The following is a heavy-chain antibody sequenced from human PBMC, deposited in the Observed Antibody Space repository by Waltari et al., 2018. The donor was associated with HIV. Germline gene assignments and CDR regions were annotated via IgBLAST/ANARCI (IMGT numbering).Heavy chain of an antibody. CDR3: ARVDSEQQLDY. J-gene: IGHJ4*02. D-gene: IGHD6-13*01. V-gene: IGHV4-59*01. CDR1: GGSISSYY. Sequence: QVQLQESGPGLVKPSETLSLTCTVSGGSISSYYWSWIRQPPGKGLEWIGYIYYSGSTNYNPSLKSRVTISVDTSKNQFSLKLSSVTAADTAVYYCARVDSEQQLDYWGQGTLVTVSS. CDR2: IYYSGST.